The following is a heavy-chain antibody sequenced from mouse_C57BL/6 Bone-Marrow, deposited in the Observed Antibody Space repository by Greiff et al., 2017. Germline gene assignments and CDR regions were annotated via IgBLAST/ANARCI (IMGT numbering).Heavy chain of an antibody. Sequence: EVQLQQSGPGMVKPSQSLSLTCTVTGYSITSGYDWHWIRHFPGNKLEWMGYISYSGSTNYNPSLKSRISITHDTSKNHFFLKLHSVTTEDTATYYCARGGGYFDYWGQGTTLTVSS. V-gene: IGHV3-1*01. CDR2: ISYSGST. CDR3: ARGGGYFDY. CDR1: GYSITSGYD. J-gene: IGHJ2*01.